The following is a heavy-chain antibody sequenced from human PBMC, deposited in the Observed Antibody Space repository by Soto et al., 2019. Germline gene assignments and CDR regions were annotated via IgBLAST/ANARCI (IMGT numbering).Heavy chain of an antibody. V-gene: IGHV3-23*01. CDR2: ISGSGGST. CDR1: GFTFSSYA. J-gene: IGHJ4*02. CDR3: AKEQWRVRKRNPSVY. D-gene: IGHD6-19*01. Sequence: EVQLLESGGGLVQPGGSLRLSCAASGFTFSSYAMSWVRQAPGKGLEWVSAISGSGGSTYYADSVKGQFTISRDNSKNTRYLHMNHLRAEDTAVYYCAKEQWRVRKRNPSVYWCRGTLLTVSS.